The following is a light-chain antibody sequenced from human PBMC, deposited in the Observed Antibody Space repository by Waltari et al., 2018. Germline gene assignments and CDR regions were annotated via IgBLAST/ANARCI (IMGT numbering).Light chain of an antibody. Sequence: IVLTQSPNTLSLSQGQRATLSCRASQTINNNFLVWYQQKPGQAPRLIIHGASSRATGFPDRLSGSGSGTDFTLTINSLKPEDSAVYYCQQYDGSVLTFGGGTKVEI. CDR1: QTINNNF. CDR2: GAS. V-gene: IGKV3-20*01. J-gene: IGKJ4*01. CDR3: QQYDGSVLT.